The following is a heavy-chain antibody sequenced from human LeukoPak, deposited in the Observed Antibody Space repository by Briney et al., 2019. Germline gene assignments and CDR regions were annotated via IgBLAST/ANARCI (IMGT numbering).Heavy chain of an antibody. Sequence: GGSLRLSCAASGFTFSSYAMSWVRQAPGKGLEWVSAISGSGGSKYYADSVKGRFTISRDNSKNTLYLQMNSLRAEDTAVYYCARNPVPLLELRNWGQGTLVTVSS. D-gene: IGHD1-7*01. J-gene: IGHJ4*02. CDR2: ISGSGGSK. CDR3: ARNPVPLLELRN. V-gene: IGHV3-23*01. CDR1: GFTFSSYA.